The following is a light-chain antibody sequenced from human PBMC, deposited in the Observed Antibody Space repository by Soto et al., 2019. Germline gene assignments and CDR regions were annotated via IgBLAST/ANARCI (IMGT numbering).Light chain of an antibody. CDR2: DAS. CDR3: QQYNSYSQT. J-gene: IGKJ1*01. V-gene: IGKV1-5*01. Sequence: DIEMSQKHPTLSASVGDRVAITCRASQSISGWLAWYQQKPGKAPKLLIYDASNLEGGVPSRFSGTGSGTEFTLSISSLQPEDFATYYCQQYNSYSQTFGQGTKVDIK. CDR1: QSISGW.